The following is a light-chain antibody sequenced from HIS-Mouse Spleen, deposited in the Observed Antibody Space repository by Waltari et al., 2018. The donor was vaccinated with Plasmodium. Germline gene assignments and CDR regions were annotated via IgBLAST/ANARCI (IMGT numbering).Light chain of an antibody. Sequence: DIVMTQSPATLSVSTGESATLSCRASQSVSSNLAWYQQKPGQAPRLLIYGASTRATGIPARFSGSGSGTEFTLTISSLQSEDFAVYYCQQYNNWPAWTFGQGTKVEIK. CDR3: QQYNNWPAWT. V-gene: IGKV3-15*01. CDR2: GAS. J-gene: IGKJ1*01. CDR1: QSVSSN.